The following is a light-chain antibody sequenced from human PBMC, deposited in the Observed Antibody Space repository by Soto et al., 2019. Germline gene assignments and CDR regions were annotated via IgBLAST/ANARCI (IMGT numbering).Light chain of an antibody. CDR1: SSDVGNYKD. V-gene: IGLV2-8*01. Sequence: QSALTQSPSASGSPGQSVTISCTGTSSDVGNYKDVYWYQQHPGKAPKLLIYEVSKRPSGVPDRFSGSKSGNTASLTVSGLQAEDAADYYCSSYAGSNNWVFGGGTKLTVL. CDR2: EVS. CDR3: SSYAGSNNWV. J-gene: IGLJ3*02.